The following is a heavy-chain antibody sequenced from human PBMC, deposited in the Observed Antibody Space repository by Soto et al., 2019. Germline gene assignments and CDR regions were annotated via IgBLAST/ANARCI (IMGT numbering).Heavy chain of an antibody. Sequence: GGSLRLSCAASGFTFSTFALHWVRQAPGKGLEWVSAISGSGGSTYYADSVKGRFTISRDNSKNTLYLQMNSLRAEDTAVYYCAKDQQLEPDDAFDIWGQGTMVTVSS. J-gene: IGHJ3*02. CDR1: GFTFSTFA. D-gene: IGHD6-13*01. V-gene: IGHV3-23*01. CDR3: AKDQQLEPDDAFDI. CDR2: ISGSGGST.